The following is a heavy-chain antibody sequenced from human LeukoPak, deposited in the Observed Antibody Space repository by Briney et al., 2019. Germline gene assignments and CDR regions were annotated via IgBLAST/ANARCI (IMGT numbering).Heavy chain of an antibody. CDR3: ARDENAYDYVWASYRSPVYFGY. D-gene: IGHD3-16*02. V-gene: IGHV3-7*01. CDR2: IKQDGSEK. CDR1: GFTFSSYW. J-gene: IGHJ4*02. Sequence: GGSLRLSCAASGFTFSSYWMSWVRQAPGKGLEWVANIKQDGSEKYYVDTVKGRFTISRDNAKNSLYLQMNSLRAEDTAVYYCARDENAYDYVWASYRSPVYFGYWGQGTLVTVSS.